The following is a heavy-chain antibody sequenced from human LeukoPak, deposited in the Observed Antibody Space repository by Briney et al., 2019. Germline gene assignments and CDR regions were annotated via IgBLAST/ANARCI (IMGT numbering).Heavy chain of an antibody. Sequence: ASVRVSCKAPGGTFSSYAISWVRQAPGQGLEWMGGIIPIFGTANYAQKFQGRVTITADESTSTAYMELSSLRSEDTAVYYCARAELLRYRFDYWGQGTLVTVSS. J-gene: IGHJ4*02. CDR1: GGTFSSYA. D-gene: IGHD1-26*01. CDR3: ARAELLRYRFDY. V-gene: IGHV1-69*13. CDR2: IIPIFGTA.